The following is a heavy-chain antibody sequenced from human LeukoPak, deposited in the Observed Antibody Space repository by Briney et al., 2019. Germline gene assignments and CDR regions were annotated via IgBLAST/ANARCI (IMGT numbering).Heavy chain of an antibody. V-gene: IGHV3-9*01. J-gene: IGHJ4*02. CDR2: ISWSSVNI. D-gene: IGHD3-9*01. CDR1: GFTFDDYA. CDR3: AKDAGTFDSEFDS. Sequence: GGSLRLSCAASGFTFDDYAMHWVRQAPGKGLEWVSGISWSSVNIGYADSVRGRFTISRDNAKNSLYLQMNSLSTEDTALYYCAKDAGTFDSEFDSWGQGTLVTVSS.